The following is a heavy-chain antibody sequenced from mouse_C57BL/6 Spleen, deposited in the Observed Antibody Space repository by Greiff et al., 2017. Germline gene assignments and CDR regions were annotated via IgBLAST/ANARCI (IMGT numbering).Heavy chain of an antibody. Sequence: EVTLVESGGGLVQPGGSLKLSCASSGFTFSSYAMSWVRQTPEKRLAWVATISDGGSYTYYPATVKGRFTISRDNSKNHLYLQMSHLKAEDTAMXYCARDYYGSCDMDYWGQGTTLTVSS. CDR2: ISDGGSYT. CDR3: ARDYYGSCDMDY. D-gene: IGHD1-1*01. J-gene: IGHJ2*01. CDR1: GFTFSSYA. V-gene: IGHV5-4*01.